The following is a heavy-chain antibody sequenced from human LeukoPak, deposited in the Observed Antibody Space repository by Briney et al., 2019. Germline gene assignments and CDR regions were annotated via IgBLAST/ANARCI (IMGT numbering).Heavy chain of an antibody. CDR1: GDSISGNY. J-gene: IGHJ4*02. D-gene: IGHD2-15*01. CDR3: ARLLAGCPGGRCGAHFDY. V-gene: IGHV4-59*01. CDR2: IYYSGTN. Sequence: SETLSLTCSVSGDSISGNYWSWMRQPPGRGLEWIEYIYYSGTNNYNPSLKSRVTMSVDTSKNQFSLNLNSVTAADTAVYYCARLLAGCPGGRCGAHFDYWGQGTLVTVSS.